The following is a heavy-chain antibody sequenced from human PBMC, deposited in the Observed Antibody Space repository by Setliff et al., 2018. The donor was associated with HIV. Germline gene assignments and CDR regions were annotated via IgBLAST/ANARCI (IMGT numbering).Heavy chain of an antibody. D-gene: IGHD5-12*01. CDR2: IIPIFGTA. CDR3: ARDQATGYEKVWFSWIDP. CDR1: GGTFSSYA. V-gene: IGHV1-69*13. J-gene: IGHJ5*02. Sequence: SVKVSCKASGGTFSSYAISWVRQAPGQGLEWMGGIIPIFGTANYAQKFQGRVTITADESTSTAYMELSSLRFEDTATYYCARDQATGYEKVWFSWIDPWGQGTLVTVSS.